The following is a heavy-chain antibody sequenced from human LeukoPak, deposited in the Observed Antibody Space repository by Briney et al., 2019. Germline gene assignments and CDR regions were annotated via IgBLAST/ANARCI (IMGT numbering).Heavy chain of an antibody. D-gene: IGHD3-22*01. CDR3: ARDVSSRGYLGSNTLYNWFDP. CDR1: GGSITSHY. CDR2: IYTSGSTSGTT. V-gene: IGHV4-4*07. J-gene: IGHJ5*02. Sequence: SETLSLTCTVSGGSITSHYWSWIRQPAGKGLEWIGRIYTSGSTSGTTNYNPSLKSRLTISVDTSRNQFSLKVNSVTAADTAVYYCARDVSSRGYLGSNTLYNWFDPWGQGTLVTVSS.